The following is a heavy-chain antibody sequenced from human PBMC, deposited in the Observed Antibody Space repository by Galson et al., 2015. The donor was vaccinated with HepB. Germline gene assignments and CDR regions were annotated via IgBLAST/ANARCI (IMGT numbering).Heavy chain of an antibody. D-gene: IGHD3-10*01. CDR2: ISAYNGNT. CDR1: GYIFTSYG. V-gene: IGHV1-18*04. Sequence: SVKVSCKASGYIFTSYGISWVRQAPGQGLEWMGWISAYNGNTDYAQKYQGRVTMTTDTSTTTAYMELRSLRSDDTAIYYCARAGDALDFWGQGTMVTVSS. J-gene: IGHJ3*01. CDR3: ARAGDALDF.